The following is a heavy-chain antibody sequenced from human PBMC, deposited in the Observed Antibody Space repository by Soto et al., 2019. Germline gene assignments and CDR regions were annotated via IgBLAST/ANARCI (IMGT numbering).Heavy chain of an antibody. CDR1: GGSISSENW. Sequence: PSEPLSLTCAVSGGSISSENWCSCVRQSPGKVLKWIGEIYHSGSTNSNPYLKSRVTISEDKSKNQFSLILSSVPAAYTAVYYCARDGGAVWGTYRQRAPRFDYWGQGPLVTVS. D-gene: IGHD3-16*02. CDR3: ARDGGAVWGTYRQRAPRFDY. J-gene: IGHJ4*02. CDR2: IYHSGST. V-gene: IGHV4-4*02.